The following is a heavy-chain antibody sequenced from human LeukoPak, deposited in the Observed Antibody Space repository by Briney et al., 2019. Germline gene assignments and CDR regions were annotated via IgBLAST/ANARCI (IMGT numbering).Heavy chain of an antibody. D-gene: IGHD5-12*01. V-gene: IGHV4-30-4*01. CDR1: GGSISSGDYY. CDR2: IYYSGST. CDR3: ARDPTNPDAFGI. J-gene: IGHJ3*02. Sequence: SQTLSLTCTVSGGSISSGDYYWSWIRQPPGKGLEWIGYIYYSGSTYYNPSLKSRVTISVDTSKNQFSLKLSSVTAADTAVYYCARDPTNPDAFGIWGQGTMVTVSS.